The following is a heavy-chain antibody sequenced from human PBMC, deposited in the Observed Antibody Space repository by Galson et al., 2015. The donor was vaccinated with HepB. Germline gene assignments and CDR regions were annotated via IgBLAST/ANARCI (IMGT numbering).Heavy chain of an antibody. CDR2: ISGSAGSPDDAVSEKGRT. J-gene: IGHJ4*02. CDR3: ATLSGFAVAGTAYFDS. CDR1: GFTFSSYA. Sequence: SLRLSCAASGFTFSSYAMSWVRQAPGKGLEWVSSISGSAGSPDDAVSEKGRTYYADSVKGRFTISRDNSKNTLYLQMNSLRPEDTAVYYCATLSGFAVAGTAYFDSWGQGTLVTVSS. V-gene: IGHV3-23*01. D-gene: IGHD6-19*01.